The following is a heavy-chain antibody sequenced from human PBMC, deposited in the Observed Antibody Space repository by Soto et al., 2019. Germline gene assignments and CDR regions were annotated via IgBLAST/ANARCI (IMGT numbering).Heavy chain of an antibody. J-gene: IGHJ3*02. CDR3: ARDLSVEMATLGAFDI. Sequence: EVQLVESGGGLVKPGGSLRLSCAASGFTFSSYSMNWVRQAPGKGLEWVSSISSSSSYIYYADSVKGRFTISRDNAKNSLYMQMNSLRAEDTAVYYCARDLSVEMATLGAFDIWGQGTIVTVSS. D-gene: IGHD5-12*01. CDR1: GFTFSSYS. V-gene: IGHV3-21*01. CDR2: ISSSSSYI.